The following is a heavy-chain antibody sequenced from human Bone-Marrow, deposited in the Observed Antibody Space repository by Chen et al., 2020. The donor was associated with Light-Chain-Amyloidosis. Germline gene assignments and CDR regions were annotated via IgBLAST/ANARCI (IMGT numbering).Heavy chain of an antibody. CDR3: ARVGIQGMTFERYNYYYYMDV. V-gene: IGHV3-30-3*01. Sequence: QVQLLESGGGVVQPGRSLRLSCAAPGFTLSSYAIHWVRQAPGKGLEWVAFISNDGSTKYYSDSVKGRFTISRDNSKNTLSLQMNSLRAEDPAVYYSARVGIQGMTFERYNYYYYMDVWGKGTTVTVSS. J-gene: IGHJ6*03. CDR2: ISNDGSTK. D-gene: IGHD5-18*01. CDR1: GFTLSSYA.